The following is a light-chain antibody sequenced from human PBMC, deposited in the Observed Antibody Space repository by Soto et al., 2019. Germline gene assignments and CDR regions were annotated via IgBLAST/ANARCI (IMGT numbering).Light chain of an antibody. CDR3: QQYYDPPLT. CDR2: WAS. V-gene: IGKV4-1*01. CDR1: QSILYSSNNKNY. Sequence: DIVMTQSPDSLTVSLGERATVNCKSSQSILYSSNNKNYLAWYQQKIGQPPKLLISWASTRESGVPDRFSGSGSGKDFTLTISSLQAEDVAVYYCQQYYDPPLTFGGGTKVEI. J-gene: IGKJ4*01.